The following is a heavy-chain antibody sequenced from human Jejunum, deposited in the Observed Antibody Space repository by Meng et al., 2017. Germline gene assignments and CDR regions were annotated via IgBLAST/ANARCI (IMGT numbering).Heavy chain of an antibody. CDR2: TYYRSKWFN. Sequence: SETLSLTCSISGDSVPSNSPTWNWIRQSPSRGLEWLGRTYYRSKWFNDYAVSVRSRITINPDTSKNQFSLQLNSVTPEDTAVYSCSRQTGSWSHFDYWGQGTLVTVSS. J-gene: IGHJ4*02. CDR1: GDSVPSNSPT. D-gene: IGHD2-15*01. CDR3: SRQTGSWSHFDY. V-gene: IGHV6-1*01.